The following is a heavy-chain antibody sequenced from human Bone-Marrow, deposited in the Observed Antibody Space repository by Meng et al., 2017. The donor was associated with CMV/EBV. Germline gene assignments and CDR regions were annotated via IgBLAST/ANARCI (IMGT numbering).Heavy chain of an antibody. D-gene: IGHD6-19*01. CDR3: ARRSWVNSGWYVDY. CDR2: INESGNT. Sequence: GSLRLSCAVYGESFSGFYWTWIRQSPGKGLEWIGEINESGNTNYNPSPKSRVTTSVDTSKNQFSLRLTSVTAADTAVYFCARRSWVNSGWYVDYWGQGTRVTVSS. CDR1: GESFSGFY. V-gene: IGHV4-34*01. J-gene: IGHJ4*02.